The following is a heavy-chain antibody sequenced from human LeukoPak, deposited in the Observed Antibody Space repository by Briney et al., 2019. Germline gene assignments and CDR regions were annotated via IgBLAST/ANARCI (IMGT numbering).Heavy chain of an antibody. CDR3: AREAAAAGENYFDY. CDR2: FNPNSGGT. D-gene: IGHD6-13*01. Sequence: ASVKVSCKASGYNFTGYYMHWVRQAPGQGVEWMGWFNPNSGGTNYAQKFQGRVTMTRDMSISTAYMELSRLRSDDTAVYYCAREAAAAGENYFDYWGQGTLVTVSS. V-gene: IGHV1-2*02. CDR1: GYNFTGYY. J-gene: IGHJ4*02.